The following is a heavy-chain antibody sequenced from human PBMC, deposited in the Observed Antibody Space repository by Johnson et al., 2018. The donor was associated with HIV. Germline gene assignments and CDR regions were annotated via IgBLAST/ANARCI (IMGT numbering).Heavy chain of an antibody. Sequence: QVQLVESGGGVVQPGRSLRLSCAASGFTFGTFAMHWVRQAPGKGLEWVAVISYDGSNKYYADSVKGRFTISRDNSKNTLYLQMNSLRAEDTAVYYCAKGGYSSSWYLWDTFNMWGQGTMVTVSS. D-gene: IGHD2-2*01. V-gene: IGHV3-30*04. J-gene: IGHJ3*02. CDR2: ISYDGSNK. CDR1: GFTFGTFA. CDR3: AKGGYSSSWYLWDTFNM.